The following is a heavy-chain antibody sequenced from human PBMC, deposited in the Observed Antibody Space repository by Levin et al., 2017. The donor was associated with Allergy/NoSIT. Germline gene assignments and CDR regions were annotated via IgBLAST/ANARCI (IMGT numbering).Heavy chain of an antibody. CDR2: ISYDGSNE. D-gene: IGHD3-22*01. CDR1: GFTFSTYA. V-gene: IGHV3-30*04. Sequence: SCAASGFTFSTYAMHWVRQAPGKGLEWVAVISYDGSNEYYSDSVKGRFTISRDNSKNTLDLQMESLRSEDTAIYYCARDEASTFHYDSFGYRGGPFEYWGQGALVTVSS. J-gene: IGHJ4*02. CDR3: ARDEASTFHYDSFGYRGGPFEY.